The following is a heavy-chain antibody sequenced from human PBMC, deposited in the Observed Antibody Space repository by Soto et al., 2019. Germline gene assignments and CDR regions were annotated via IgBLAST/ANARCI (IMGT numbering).Heavy chain of an antibody. J-gene: IGHJ5*02. Sequence: QVQLVQSGAEVKKPGASVKVSCKASGYTFTGYYIHWVRQAPGQGLEWMGWINPNTGGTNYAQKFKGRATMTGATPFTTAYVALPVLTSDDPAVYSCAREGPDPWFAPWGQGTLVTVSS. CDR1: GYTFTGYY. CDR2: INPNTGGT. CDR3: AREGPDPWFAP. V-gene: IGHV1-2*02.